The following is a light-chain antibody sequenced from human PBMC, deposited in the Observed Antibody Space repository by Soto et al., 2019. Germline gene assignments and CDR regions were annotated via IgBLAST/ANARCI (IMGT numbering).Light chain of an antibody. CDR1: SSDIGTYNF. CDR2: EGR. CDR3: CSYAGSSTLV. J-gene: IGLJ2*01. V-gene: IGLV2-23*01. Sequence: QSALTQPASVSGSPGQSITISCTGTSSDIGTYNFVSWYQQYPGKAPKLMIYEGRKRPSGVSNRFSGSKSGNTASLTISGLQAEDEADYYCCSYAGSSTLVFGGGTKLTVL.